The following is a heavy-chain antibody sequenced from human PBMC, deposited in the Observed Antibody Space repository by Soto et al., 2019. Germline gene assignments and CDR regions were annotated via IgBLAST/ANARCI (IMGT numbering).Heavy chain of an antibody. CDR1: VSTFTSYG. J-gene: IGHJ4*02. Sequence: ASVKVSCKASVSTFTSYGLSLVRQAPGQGLEWMGWISAYNGNTNYAPKLQGRVTMPPETSKNPFSLNLDSVTAAATSVYFCARDFAYFDSWGQGTLVTFSS. CDR2: ISAYNGNT. D-gene: IGHD3-3*01. CDR3: ARDFAYFDS. V-gene: IGHV1-18*01.